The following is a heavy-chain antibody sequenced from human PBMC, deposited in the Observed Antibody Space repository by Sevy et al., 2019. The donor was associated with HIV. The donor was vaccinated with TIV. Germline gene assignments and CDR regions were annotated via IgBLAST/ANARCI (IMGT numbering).Heavy chain of an antibody. CDR3: ARDGLAAAGNY. CDR2: ISSSGSTI. CDR1: GFTFSSYE. V-gene: IGHV3-48*03. D-gene: IGHD6-13*01. Sequence: GGCLRLSCAASGFTFSSYEMNWVRRAPGKGLEWVSYISSSGSTIYYADSVKGRFTISRDNAKNSLYLQMNSLRAEDTAVYYCARDGLAAAGNYWGQGTLVTVSS. J-gene: IGHJ4*02.